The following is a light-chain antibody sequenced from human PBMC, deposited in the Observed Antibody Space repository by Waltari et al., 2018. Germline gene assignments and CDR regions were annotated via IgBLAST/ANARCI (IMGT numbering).Light chain of an antibody. Sequence: DIQLTQSPSSLSASVGDRVIITCRASQGISTHLAWYQQKPGKAPKLLIYTASTLQSGVPSRFSGSGSGTEFTLTISSLQPEDFAAYYCQQSNNYPITFGQGTRLEI. CDR1: QGISTH. CDR2: TAS. CDR3: QQSNNYPIT. V-gene: IGKV1-9*01. J-gene: IGKJ5*01.